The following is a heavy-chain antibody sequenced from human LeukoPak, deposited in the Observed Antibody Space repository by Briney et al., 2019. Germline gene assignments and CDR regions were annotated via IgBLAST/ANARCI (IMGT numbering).Heavy chain of an antibody. CDR1: GGSISSYY. J-gene: IGHJ4*02. CDR2: IYTSGST. D-gene: IGHD2-2*02. CDR3: ARDGVVIGGLGYCSSTSCYRGFDY. Sequence: SETLSLTCTVSGGSISSYYWSWIRQPAGKGLEWIGRIYTSGSTNYNPSLKSRVTMSVDTSKNQFSLKLSSVTAADTAVYYCARDGVVIGGLGYCSSTSCYRGFDYWGQGTLVTVSS. V-gene: IGHV4-4*07.